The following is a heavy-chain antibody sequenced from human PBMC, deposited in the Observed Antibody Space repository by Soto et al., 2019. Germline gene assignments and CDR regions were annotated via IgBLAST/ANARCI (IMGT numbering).Heavy chain of an antibody. V-gene: IGHV4-39*01. CDR3: ARQIYGAGCGYYYGMDV. CDR2: IYYSGST. CDR1: GGSISSSSYY. D-gene: IGHD3-10*01. J-gene: IGHJ6*02. Sequence: QLQLQESGPGLVKPSETLSPTCTVSGGSISSSSYYWGWIRQPPGKGLEWIGSIYYSGSTYYNPSLKSRVTISVDTSKNQFSLKLSSVTAADTAVYYCARQIYGAGCGYYYGMDVWGQGTTVTVSS.